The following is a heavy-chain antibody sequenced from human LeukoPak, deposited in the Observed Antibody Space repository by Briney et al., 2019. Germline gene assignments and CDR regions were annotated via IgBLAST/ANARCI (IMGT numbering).Heavy chain of an antibody. Sequence: GGSLRLSCGASGFIFRSYGMHWVRQAPGKGLEWVAFIRYDGSNKYYADSVKGRFTISRDNSKNTLYLQMNSLRAEDTAVYYCAKDDGVNWGQGTLVTVSS. CDR3: AKDDGVN. CDR1: GFIFRSYG. V-gene: IGHV3-30*02. D-gene: IGHD3-10*01. CDR2: IRYDGSNK. J-gene: IGHJ4*02.